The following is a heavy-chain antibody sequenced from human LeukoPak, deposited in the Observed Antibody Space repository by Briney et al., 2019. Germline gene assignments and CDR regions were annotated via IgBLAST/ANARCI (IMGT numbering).Heavy chain of an antibody. CDR3: ARAFSSSWYRWTDPFDP. V-gene: IGHV4-39*07. D-gene: IGHD6-13*01. J-gene: IGHJ5*02. CDR1: GGSISSSSYY. CDR2: IYYSGST. Sequence: SETLSLTCTVSGGSISSSSYYWGWIRQPPGKGLEWIGSIYYSGSTYYNPSLKSRVTISVDTSKNQFSLKLSSVTAADTAVYYCARAFSSSWYRWTDPFDPWGQGTLVTVSS.